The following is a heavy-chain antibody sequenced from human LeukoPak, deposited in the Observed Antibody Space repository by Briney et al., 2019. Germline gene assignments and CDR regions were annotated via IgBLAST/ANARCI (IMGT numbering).Heavy chain of an antibody. CDR1: GGSISSDY. CDR3: ARMVAARPYYMDV. CDR2: IYYSGST. D-gene: IGHD2-15*01. J-gene: IGHJ6*03. Sequence: KPSETLSLTCTVSGGSISSDYWSWIRQPPGKGLEWIGYIYYSGSTNYNPSLKGRVTISVDTSKNQFSLKLGSVTAADTAVYYCARMVAARPYYMDVWGKGTTVTVSS. V-gene: IGHV4-59*01.